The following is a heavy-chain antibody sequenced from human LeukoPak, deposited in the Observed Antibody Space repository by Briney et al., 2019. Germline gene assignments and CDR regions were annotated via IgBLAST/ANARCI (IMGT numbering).Heavy chain of an antibody. CDR1: GFTFDDYG. CDR2: INWNGGTT. CDR3: ASGGAYCSDGTCHIHF. D-gene: IGHD2-15*01. V-gene: IGHV3-20*04. J-gene: IGHJ4*02. Sequence: PGGSLRLSCAASGFTFDDYGMTCVREVPGKRLEWSSGINWNGGTTRYADSVKGRFAISRENAKNSLYLQMNSLRVEDTAFYYCASGGAYCSDGTCHIHFWGQGTLVTVSS.